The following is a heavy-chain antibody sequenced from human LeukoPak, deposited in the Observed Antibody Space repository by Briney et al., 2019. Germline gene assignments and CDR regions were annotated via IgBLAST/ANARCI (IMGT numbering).Heavy chain of an antibody. CDR2: IIPILGIA. CDR1: GGTFSSYA. J-gene: IGHJ6*02. Sequence: SVKVSCKASGGTFSSYAISWVRQAPGQGLEWMGRIIPILGIANYAQKFQGRVTITADKSTSTAYMELSSLRSEDTAVYYCARDSGRLLGYYGMDVWGQGTTVTVSS. V-gene: IGHV1-69*04. CDR3: ARDSGRLLGYYGMDV.